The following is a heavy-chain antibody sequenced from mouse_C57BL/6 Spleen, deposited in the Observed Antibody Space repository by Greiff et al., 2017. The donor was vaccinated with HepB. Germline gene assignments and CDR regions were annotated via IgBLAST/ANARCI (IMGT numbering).Heavy chain of an antibody. CDR2: IHPNSGST. CDR3: ARFYYSNYEGFAY. J-gene: IGHJ3*01. CDR1: GYTFTSYW. V-gene: IGHV1-64*01. D-gene: IGHD2-5*01. Sequence: VQLQQPGAELVKPGASVKLSCKASGYTFTSYWMHWVKQRPGQGLEWIGMIHPNSGSTNYNEKFKGKATLTADKSSSTAYMQLSSLTSEDSAVYFCARFYYSNYEGFAYWGQGTLVTVSA.